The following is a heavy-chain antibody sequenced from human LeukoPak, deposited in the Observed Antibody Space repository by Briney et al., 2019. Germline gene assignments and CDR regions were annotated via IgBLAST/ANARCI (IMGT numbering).Heavy chain of an antibody. J-gene: IGHJ6*03. CDR3: AAGRYYYYYMDV. V-gene: IGHV4-4*07. CDR1: GGSISSYY. D-gene: IGHD6-13*01. Sequence: SETLSLTCTVSGGSISSYYWSWIWQPAGKGLEWIGRIYTSGSTNYNPSLKSRVTMSVDTSKNQFSLKLSSVTAADTAVYYCAAGRYYYYYMDVWGKGTTVTVSS. CDR2: IYTSGST.